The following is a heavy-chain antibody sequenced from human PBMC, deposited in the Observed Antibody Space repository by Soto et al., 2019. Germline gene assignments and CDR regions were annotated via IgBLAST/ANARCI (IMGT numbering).Heavy chain of an antibody. CDR2: IYYSGST. J-gene: IGHJ3*02. Sequence: SETLSLTCTVSGGSISSGGYYWSWIRQHPGKGLEWIGYIYYSGSTYYNPSLKSRVTISVDTSKNQFSLKLSSVTAADTAVYYCARDLGGYCSGGSCYSGGAFDISGQGTMVTVSS. CDR1: GGSISSGGYY. CDR3: ARDLGGYCSGGSCYSGGAFDI. V-gene: IGHV4-31*03. D-gene: IGHD2-15*01.